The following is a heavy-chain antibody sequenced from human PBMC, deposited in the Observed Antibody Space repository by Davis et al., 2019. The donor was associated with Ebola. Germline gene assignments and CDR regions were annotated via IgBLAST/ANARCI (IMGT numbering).Heavy chain of an antibody. Sequence: GESLKISCAASGFTFDDYAMRWVRQAPGKGLEWVSAISGSGGSTYYADSVKGRFTISRDNSKNTLYLQMNSLRAEDTAVYYCAKGIGYSSGWYYFDYWGQGTLVTVSS. D-gene: IGHD6-19*01. V-gene: IGHV3-23*01. CDR3: AKGIGYSSGWYYFDY. CDR2: ISGSGGST. J-gene: IGHJ4*02. CDR1: GFTFDDYA.